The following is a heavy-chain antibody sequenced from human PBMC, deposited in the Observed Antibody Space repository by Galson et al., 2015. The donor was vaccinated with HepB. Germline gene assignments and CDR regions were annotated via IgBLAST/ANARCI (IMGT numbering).Heavy chain of an antibody. V-gene: IGHV1-8*01. D-gene: IGHD2/OR15-2a*01. CDR3: ARLRFYTRGGYYYGMDV. CDR2: MNPNSGNT. Sequence: SCKASGYTFSSYDINWVRQATGQGLEWMGWMNPNSGNTGYAQRFQGRVTMTRNTSISTAYMELSSLKSEDTAVYYCARLRFYTRGGYYYGMDVWGPGTTVTVSS. CDR1: GYTFSSYD. J-gene: IGHJ6*02.